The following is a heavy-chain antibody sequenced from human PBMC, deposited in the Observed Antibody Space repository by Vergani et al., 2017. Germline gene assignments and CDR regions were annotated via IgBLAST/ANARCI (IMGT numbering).Heavy chain of an antibody. V-gene: IGHV4-30-4*08. CDR1: CGPIRSGDYY. J-gene: IGHJ4*02. CDR3: ARSVGYSSSWCDY. CDR2: IYYSGST. D-gene: IGHD6-13*01. Sequence: QVQLQESGPGLVKPSQTLSLTCTVSCGPIRSGDYYWSWLRQPPGKGLEWIGYIYYSGSTYYNPSLKSRVTISVDTSKNQFSLKLSSVTAADTAVYYCARSVGYSSSWCDYWGQGTLVTVSS.